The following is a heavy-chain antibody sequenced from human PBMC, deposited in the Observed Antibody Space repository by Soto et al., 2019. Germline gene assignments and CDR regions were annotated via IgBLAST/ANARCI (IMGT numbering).Heavy chain of an antibody. CDR2: IYPGDSDT. V-gene: IGHV5-51*01. D-gene: IGHD2-2*01. CDR3: ARHALVVVPAAMSPYYYYYYMDV. CDR1: GYSFTSYW. Sequence: PGESLKISCKGSGYSFTSYWIGWVRQMPGKGLEWMGIIYPGDSDTRYSPSFQGQVTISADKSISTAYLQWSSLKASDTAMYYCARHALVVVPAAMSPYYYYYYMDVWGKGTTVTVSS. J-gene: IGHJ6*03.